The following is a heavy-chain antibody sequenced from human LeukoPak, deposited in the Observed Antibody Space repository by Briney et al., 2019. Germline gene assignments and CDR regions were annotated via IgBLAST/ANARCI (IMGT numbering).Heavy chain of an antibody. CDR1: GFTFSSYA. V-gene: IGHV3-64D*06. D-gene: IGHD4-17*01. Sequence: GGSLRLSCSASGFTFSSYAMHWVRQAPGKGLEYVSAISSNGGSTYHADSVKGRFTISRDNSKNTLYLQMSSLRAEDTAVYYCVTGRAMTTVTTFFDYWAREPWSPSPQ. CDR2: ISSNGGST. CDR3: VTGRAMTTVTTFFDY. J-gene: IGHJ4*02.